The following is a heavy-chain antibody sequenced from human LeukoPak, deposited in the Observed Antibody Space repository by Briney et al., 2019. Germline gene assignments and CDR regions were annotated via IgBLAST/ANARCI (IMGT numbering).Heavy chain of an antibody. J-gene: IGHJ4*02. Sequence: SQTLSLTCAISGDSVSSTSVAWNWIRQSPSRGLEWLGRTYFGSKWYNDSAVSVKSRIIITPDTSKNQFSLHLNPVTPEDTAVYYCARKYSSGSFDYWGQGTLVTVSS. V-gene: IGHV6-1*01. CDR3: ARKYSSGSFDY. D-gene: IGHD3-22*01. CDR1: GDSVSSTSVA. CDR2: TYFGSKWYN.